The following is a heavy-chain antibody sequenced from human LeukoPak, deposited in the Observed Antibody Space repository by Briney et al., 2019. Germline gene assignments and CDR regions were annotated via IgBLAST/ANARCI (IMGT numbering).Heavy chain of an antibody. V-gene: IGHV4-59*01. J-gene: IGHJ4*02. Sequence: SETLSLTCSVSGGSISSYYWSWIRQPPGKGLEWIGYIYYSGSTNYNPSLKSRVTILVDTSKNQFSLKLSSVTAADTALYYCAREVYDSSKRENYFDYWGQGTLVTVSS. D-gene: IGHD3-22*01. CDR1: GGSISSYY. CDR3: AREVYDSSKRENYFDY. CDR2: IYYSGST.